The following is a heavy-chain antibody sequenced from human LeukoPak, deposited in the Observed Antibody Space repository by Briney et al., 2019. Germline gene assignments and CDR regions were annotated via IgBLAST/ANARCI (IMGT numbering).Heavy chain of an antibody. J-gene: IGHJ5*02. CDR2: ISHDGSYK. D-gene: IGHD5-18*01. CDR1: GFTFSGYS. CDR3: ARIGAGYGFGGGFDP. Sequence: GGSLRLSCAASGFTFSGYSVAWVRQAPGKGLEWVTSISHDGSYKYYADSVKGRFTISRDDPKNTVYLQMNSLTTEDTAVYYCARIGAGYGFGGGFDPWGQGILVTVSS. V-gene: IGHV3-30-3*01.